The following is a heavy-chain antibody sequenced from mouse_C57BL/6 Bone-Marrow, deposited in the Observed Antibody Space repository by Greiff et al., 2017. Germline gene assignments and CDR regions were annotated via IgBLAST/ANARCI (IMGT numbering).Heavy chain of an antibody. CDR3: VRPEVVALHYWYIDV. CDR1: GFTFNTYA. V-gene: IGHV10-3*01. CDR2: IRSKSSNYAT. D-gene: IGHD1-1*01. Sequence: EVQLVESGGGLVQPKGSLKLSCAASGFTFNTYAMHWVRQAPGKVLEWVARIRSKSSNYATYYADSVKARFTISRDDSQSMLYLQMNHLKTEDTAMYYCVRPEVVALHYWYIDVWGTGTTVTVSS. J-gene: IGHJ1*03.